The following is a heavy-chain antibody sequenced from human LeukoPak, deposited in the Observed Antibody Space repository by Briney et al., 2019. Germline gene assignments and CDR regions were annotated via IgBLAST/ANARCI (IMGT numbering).Heavy chain of an antibody. CDR2: IRSKAYGGTT. CDR1: GFTFGDYA. Sequence: GGSLRLSCTASGFTFGDYAMSWGRQAPGKGLEWVGFIRSKAYGGTTEYAASVKGRFTISRDDSKSIAYLQMNSLKTEDTAVYYCTREGTGLWGEWFDPWGQETPGTVSS. CDR3: TREGTGLWGEWFDP. J-gene: IGHJ5*02. D-gene: IGHD3-10*01. V-gene: IGHV3-49*04.